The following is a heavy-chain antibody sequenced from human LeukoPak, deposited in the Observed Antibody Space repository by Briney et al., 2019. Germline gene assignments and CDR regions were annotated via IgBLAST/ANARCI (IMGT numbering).Heavy chain of an antibody. CDR1: GGSISSSSYY. Sequence: PSETLSLTCTVSGGSISSSSYYWGWLRQPPGKGLEWIGSIYYSGSTYYNPSLKSRVTISVDTSKNQFSLKLSSVTAADTAVYYCARVQHTPRHYGSGSYRDYWGQGTLVTVSS. D-gene: IGHD3-10*01. J-gene: IGHJ4*02. V-gene: IGHV4-39*07. CDR2: IYYSGST. CDR3: ARVQHTPRHYGSGSYRDY.